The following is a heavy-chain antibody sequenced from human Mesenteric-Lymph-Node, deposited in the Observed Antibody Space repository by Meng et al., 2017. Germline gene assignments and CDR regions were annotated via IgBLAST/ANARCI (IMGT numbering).Heavy chain of an antibody. J-gene: IGHJ4*02. CDR1: GFTFSDYY. D-gene: IGHD2-15*01. Sequence: GESLKISCAASGFTFSDYYMSWIRQAPGKGLEWVSAISGSGGSTYYADSVKGRFTISRDNSKNTLYLQMNSLRAEDTAVYYCAKDLAATESWGQGTLVTVSS. CDR3: AKDLAATES. V-gene: IGHV3-23*01. CDR2: ISGSGGST.